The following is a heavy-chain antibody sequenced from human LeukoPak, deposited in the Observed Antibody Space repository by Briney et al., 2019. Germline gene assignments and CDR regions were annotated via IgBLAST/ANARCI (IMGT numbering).Heavy chain of an antibody. Sequence: GGSLGLPCAASDFTFKDNPRSWVRKPPGKGLKGAYYVSFGSSYISYADSLKGRFTISRDDAKSSVYLEMTSLRSDDTADYYCARASTEYAVTDGFDTWGPGTLVTVSS. V-gene: IGHV3-21*05. D-gene: IGHD4-17*01. CDR2: VSFGSSYI. CDR1: DFTFKDNP. J-gene: IGHJ5*02. CDR3: ARASTEYAVTDGFDT.